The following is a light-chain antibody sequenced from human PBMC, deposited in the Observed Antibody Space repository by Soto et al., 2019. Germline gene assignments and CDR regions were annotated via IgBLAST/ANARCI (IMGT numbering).Light chain of an antibody. Sequence: DNVLTQSPVSLPVTLGEPASISCRSSQSLLHSNGYSYLDWYLQKPGQSPQLLISLGSIRASGVPDRFSGSGSGTDFTLKISRVEAEDVGVYYCVQALQTSLTFGGGTKVEIK. J-gene: IGKJ4*01. CDR3: VQALQTSLT. CDR2: LGS. CDR1: QSLLHSNGYSY. V-gene: IGKV2-28*01.